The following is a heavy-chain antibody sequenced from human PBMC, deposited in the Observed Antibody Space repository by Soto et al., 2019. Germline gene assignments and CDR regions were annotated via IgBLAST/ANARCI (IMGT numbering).Heavy chain of an antibody. J-gene: IGHJ6*02. CDR3: ARLRSPQYFYYGMDV. CDR1: GYSFTSYY. D-gene: IGHD2-2*01. CDR2: IDPSDSYT. Sequence: PGESLKISCQVSGYSFTSYYITWVRQMPGKGLEWMGRIDPSDSYTNYSPSFQGQVTISADKSISTAYLQWSSLKASDSAMYYCARLRSPQYFYYGMDVWGRGTTVTVSS. V-gene: IGHV5-10-1*04.